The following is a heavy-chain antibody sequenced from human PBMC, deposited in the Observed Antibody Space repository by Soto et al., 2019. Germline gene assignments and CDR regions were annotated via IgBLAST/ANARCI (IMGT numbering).Heavy chain of an antibody. J-gene: IGHJ4*02. CDR2: IYYSGST. CDR1: GGSVSSGSYY. D-gene: IGHD3-22*01. Sequence: PSETLSLTCTVSGGSVSSGSYYWSWIRQPPGKGLEWIGYIYYSGSTNYNPSLKSRVTISVDTSKNQFSLKLSSVTAADTAVYYCASDFYDSSGYGSYWGQGTLVTVSS. V-gene: IGHV4-61*01. CDR3: ASDFYDSSGYGSY.